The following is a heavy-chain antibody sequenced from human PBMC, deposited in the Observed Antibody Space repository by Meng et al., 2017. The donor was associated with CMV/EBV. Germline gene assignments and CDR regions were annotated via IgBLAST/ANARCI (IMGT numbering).Heavy chain of an antibody. CDR1: GGSFSGYY. V-gene: IGHV4-34*01. CDR2: INHSGST. Sequence: SETLSLTCAVYGGSFSGYYWSWIRQPPGKGLEWIGEINHSGSTNYNPSLKSRVTTSVDTSKNQFSLKLSSVTAADTAVYYCARGLTTVNTYYFDYWGQGTLVTVSS. CDR3: ARGLTTVNTYYFDY. D-gene: IGHD4-17*01. J-gene: IGHJ4*02.